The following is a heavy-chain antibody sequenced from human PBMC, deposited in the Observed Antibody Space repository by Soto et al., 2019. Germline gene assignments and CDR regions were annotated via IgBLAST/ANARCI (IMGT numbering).Heavy chain of an antibody. CDR1: GFIFSDYY. Sequence: GGSLRLSCAASGFIFSDYYMSWIRQAPGKGLDWFSYITSSNGDIYYSDSVKGRFTISRDNAKDSLYLQMNSLGVEDTAVYYCARRIGLGGAHAFDIWGQGTMVTVSS. D-gene: IGHD1-26*01. CDR2: ITSSNGDI. J-gene: IGHJ3*02. CDR3: ARRIGLGGAHAFDI. V-gene: IGHV3-11*01.